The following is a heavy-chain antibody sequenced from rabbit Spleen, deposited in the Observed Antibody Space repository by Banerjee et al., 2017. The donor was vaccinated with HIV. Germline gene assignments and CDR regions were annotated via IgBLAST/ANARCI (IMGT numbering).Heavy chain of an antibody. CDR1: GFSFSGSDY. CDR2: IYGGSSSAT. V-gene: IGHV1S40*01. Sequence: QSLEESGGDLVKPGASLTLTCTASGFSFSGSDYMCWVRQAPGKGLEWIGCIYGGSSSATYYATWAKGRFTISKTSSTTVTLQMTSLTAADTATYFCARDAGTSFSTYGMDLWGPGTLVTVS. CDR3: ARDAGTSFSTYGMDL. D-gene: IGHD8-1*01. J-gene: IGHJ6*01.